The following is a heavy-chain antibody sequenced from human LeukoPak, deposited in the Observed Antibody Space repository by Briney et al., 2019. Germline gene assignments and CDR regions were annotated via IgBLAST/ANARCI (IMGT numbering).Heavy chain of an antibody. CDR1: GGSISSYY. Sequence: SETLSLTCTVSGGSISSYYWSWIRQPPGKGLEWIGYIYYSGSTNYNPSLKSRVTISVDTSKNQFSLKLSSVTAADTAVYYCAKYSYGYPNWFDPWGQGTLVTVSS. CDR3: AKYSYGYPNWFDP. V-gene: IGHV4-59*12. CDR2: IYYSGST. D-gene: IGHD5-18*01. J-gene: IGHJ5*02.